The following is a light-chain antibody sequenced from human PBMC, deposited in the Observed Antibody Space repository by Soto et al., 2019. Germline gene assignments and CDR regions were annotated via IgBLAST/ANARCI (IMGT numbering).Light chain of an antibody. J-gene: IGKJ1*01. Sequence: IQMTQSPSSVSASVGDRVAITCRASDNIVHWVAWYQQKPGKAPKLLIYKAANLADEVPSRFAGSGSGTDFTLTITRLQPDDFATYYCQHYNSFSRTFGQGTKVDIK. CDR2: KAA. V-gene: IGKV1-5*03. CDR1: DNIVHW. CDR3: QHYNSFSRT.